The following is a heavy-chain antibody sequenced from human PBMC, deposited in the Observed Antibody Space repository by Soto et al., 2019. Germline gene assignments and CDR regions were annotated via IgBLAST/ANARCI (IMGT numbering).Heavy chain of an antibody. J-gene: IGHJ4*02. D-gene: IGHD1-26*01. Sequence: SETPSLTCTVSGGSISSYYLSWIRQPPGKGLEWIGYIYYSGSTNYNPSLKSRVTISVDTSKNQFSLKLSSVTAADTAVYYCARVSGIVGATPLDYWGQGTLVTVSS. CDR2: IYYSGST. CDR1: GGSISSYY. CDR3: ARVSGIVGATPLDY. V-gene: IGHV4-59*01.